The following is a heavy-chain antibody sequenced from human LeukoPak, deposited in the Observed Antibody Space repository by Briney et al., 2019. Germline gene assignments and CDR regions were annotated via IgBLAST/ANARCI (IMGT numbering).Heavy chain of an antibody. Sequence: GGSLRLSCAASGFTFSGYAMSWVRQGPGTGLEWVSTISARGGSTYYADSVKGRFTISRDNPKNTLYVQRSSLRAEDTAMYFCAKVPESSPLGYWYFDLWGRGTLVTVSS. D-gene: IGHD1-26*01. CDR1: GFTFSGYA. CDR3: AKVPESSPLGYWYFDL. J-gene: IGHJ2*01. CDR2: ISARGGST. V-gene: IGHV3-23*01.